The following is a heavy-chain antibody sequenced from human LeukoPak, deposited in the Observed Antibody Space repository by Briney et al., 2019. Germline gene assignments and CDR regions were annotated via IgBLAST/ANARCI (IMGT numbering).Heavy chain of an antibody. D-gene: IGHD2-2*01. CDR3: TTVGVVVPASSDY. J-gene: IGHJ4*02. V-gene: IGHV3-15*01. CDR2: IKGKNDGGTT. Sequence: GGSLCLSCAASGFTLSKAWMSSVRQAPATGLGWVGRIKGKNDGGTTDYAAPVKGRFTISRDDSKNTLYQQMNSLKAEDTAWYYCTTVGVVVPASSDYWGQGTLVTVSS. CDR1: GFTLSKAW.